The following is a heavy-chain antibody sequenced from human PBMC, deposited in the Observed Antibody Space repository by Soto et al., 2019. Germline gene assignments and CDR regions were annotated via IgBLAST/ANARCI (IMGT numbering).Heavy chain of an antibody. J-gene: IGHJ5*02. V-gene: IGHV1-8*02. D-gene: IGHD5-18*01. CDR3: ARMESFGSLNWFDP. CDR2: MNPGSGDT. Sequence: GASVKVSCKASGYTFTNNDVSWVRQATGQGLEWMGRMNPGSGDTGYAQKFQGRVTMTRDISIATAYMELNSLTSEDTAIYYCARMESFGSLNWFDPWGQGTLVTVS. CDR1: GYTFTNND.